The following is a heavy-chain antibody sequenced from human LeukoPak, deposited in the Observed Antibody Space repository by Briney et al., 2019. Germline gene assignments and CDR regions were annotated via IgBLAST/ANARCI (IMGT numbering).Heavy chain of an antibody. CDR3: ARAGVTTVTWDRYFDY. D-gene: IGHD4-17*01. V-gene: IGHV1-46*01. Sequence: ASVKVSCKASGYTFTSHYMHWVRQPPGQGLEWLGMINPSGDSTNYAQECQGRVTMTRDTSTSTVSMELSSLRSEDTAVYYCARAGVTTVTWDRYFDYWGQGTLVTVSS. J-gene: IGHJ4*02. CDR2: INPSGDST. CDR1: GYTFTSHY.